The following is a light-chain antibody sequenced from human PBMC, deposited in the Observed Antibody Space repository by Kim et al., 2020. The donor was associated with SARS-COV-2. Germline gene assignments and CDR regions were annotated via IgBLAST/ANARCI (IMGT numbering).Light chain of an antibody. Sequence: SITSACSGSSRDIGGYNYGSWYQQHPGKAPKLMIYDVTKRPSGVSDRFSGSKSANMASLTIFGLQAEDEADYYCSSYTTTSAVVFGGGTKLTVL. CDR3: SSYTTTSAVV. CDR1: SRDIGGYNY. J-gene: IGLJ2*01. CDR2: DVT. V-gene: IGLV2-14*03.